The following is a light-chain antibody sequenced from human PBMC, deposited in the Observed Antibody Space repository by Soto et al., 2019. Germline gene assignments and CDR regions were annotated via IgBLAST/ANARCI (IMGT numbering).Light chain of an antibody. CDR1: QSISTW. V-gene: IGKV1-5*03. Sequence: DIHMTQSPATLSASVGDRVTITCRASQSISTWLAWYQQKPAKAPKLLSYWASSLASGVPSRFSGSGSGTESTLTISGLQPDDFATYYCQHYTTYSGTFGPGTKVDIK. CDR3: QHYTTYSGT. J-gene: IGKJ3*01. CDR2: WAS.